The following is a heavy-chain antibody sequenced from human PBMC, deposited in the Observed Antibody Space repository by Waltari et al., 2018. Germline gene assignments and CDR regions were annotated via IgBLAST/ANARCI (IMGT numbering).Heavy chain of an antibody. CDR2: IQPTDSDT. D-gene: IGHD3-9*01. V-gene: IGHV5-51*03. J-gene: IGHJ4*02. CDR3: ARGGTIKQFFHWSTYFYFDT. CDR1: GYNFVDYW. Sequence: VQLVPSGAEVKNPGESLKIACQVSGYNFVDYWIAWGRQVPGKGLEWMGNIQPTDSDTRYSPSFQGQVTISVDKSLNTAYLQWSSLKASDTAVYFCARGGTIKQFFHWSTYFYFDTWGQGALVTVSS.